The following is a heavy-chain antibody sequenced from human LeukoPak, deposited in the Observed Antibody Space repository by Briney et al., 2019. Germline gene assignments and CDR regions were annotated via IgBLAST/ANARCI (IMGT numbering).Heavy chain of an antibody. CDR2: IKSDGSNT. J-gene: IGHJ4*02. Sequence: GGSLRLSCAASGFIFSNNGMSWVRQAPGKGLVWVSRIKSDGSNTNYADSVKGRFTISRDNAKNTLHLKMNSLRAEDTAVYYCARGGYYGSGRYYFDSWGQGTLVTVSS. CDR1: GFIFSNNG. V-gene: IGHV3-74*01. CDR3: ARGGYYGSGRYYFDS. D-gene: IGHD3-3*01.